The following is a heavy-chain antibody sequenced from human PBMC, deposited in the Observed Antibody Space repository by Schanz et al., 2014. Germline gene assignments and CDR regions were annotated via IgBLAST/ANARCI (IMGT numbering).Heavy chain of an antibody. D-gene: IGHD3-10*01. V-gene: IGHV1-18*04. CDR3: AREATPYGSGSYSFDY. J-gene: IGHJ4*02. Sequence: QVQLVQSGTEVKKPGASVKVSCKASGYTFTSYGVIWVRQAPGQGLEWMGWISTYTGNTNYAQRLQDRVTMTTDTSTSTAYMELRSLRSDDTATYYCAREATPYGSGSYSFDYWGQGTLVTVSS. CDR1: GYTFTSYG. CDR2: ISTYTGNT.